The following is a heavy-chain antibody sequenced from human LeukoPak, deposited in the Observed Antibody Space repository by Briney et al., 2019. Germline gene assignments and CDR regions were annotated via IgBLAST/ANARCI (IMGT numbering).Heavy chain of an antibody. Sequence: SETLSLTRAVYGGSFSGYYWSWIRQPPGKGLEWIGEINHSGSTNYNPSLKSRVTISVDTSKNQFSLKLSSVTAADTAVYYCARGFYGSGSYYGYYYYYMDVWGKGTTVTVSS. D-gene: IGHD3-10*01. CDR2: INHSGST. V-gene: IGHV4-34*01. CDR3: ARGFYGSGSYYGYYYYYMDV. J-gene: IGHJ6*03. CDR1: GGSFSGYY.